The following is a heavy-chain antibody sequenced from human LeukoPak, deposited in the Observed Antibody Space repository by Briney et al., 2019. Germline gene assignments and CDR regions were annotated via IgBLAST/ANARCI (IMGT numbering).Heavy chain of an antibody. CDR1: GGSISSYY. J-gene: IGHJ5*02. D-gene: IGHD3-22*01. V-gene: IGHV4-59*01. CDR2: IYYSGST. CDR3: ARGPYYYDSSGYLA. Sequence: SETLSLTCTVSGGSISSYYWSWLRQPPGKGLEWIGYIYYSGSTNYNPSLTSRVTISVDTSKNQFSLKLSPVTAADTAVYYCARGPYYYDSSGYLAWGQGTLVTVSS.